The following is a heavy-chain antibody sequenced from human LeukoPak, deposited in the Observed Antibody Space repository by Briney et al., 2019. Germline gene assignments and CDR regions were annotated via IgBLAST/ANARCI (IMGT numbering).Heavy chain of an antibody. Sequence: GGSLRLSCAASGFTFSSYAMSWVRQAPGKGLEWVSGISGSGGSTHYADSVKDRFTISRDNSKNTLYLQMNSLRAEDTAVYYCAKETVVVVAATPDAFDIWGQGQWSPSLQ. V-gene: IGHV3-23*01. J-gene: IGHJ3*02. CDR1: GFTFSSYA. CDR2: ISGSGGST. CDR3: AKETVVVVAATPDAFDI. D-gene: IGHD2-15*01.